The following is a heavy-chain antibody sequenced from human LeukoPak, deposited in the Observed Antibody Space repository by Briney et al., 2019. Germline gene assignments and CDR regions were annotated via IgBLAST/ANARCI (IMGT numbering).Heavy chain of an antibody. J-gene: IGHJ3*02. D-gene: IGHD2-15*01. Sequence: PGRSLRLSCAVSGFTFSNYWMHWVCHAPGKGLVWVSRINRDGSSTSYADSVKGRFTTSRDNAKNTLYLQMNSLRAEDTAVYYCARAWCSGGSCYLYDAFDIWGQGTMVTVSS. CDR2: INRDGSST. CDR1: GFTFSNYW. CDR3: ARAWCSGGSCYLYDAFDI. V-gene: IGHV3-74*01.